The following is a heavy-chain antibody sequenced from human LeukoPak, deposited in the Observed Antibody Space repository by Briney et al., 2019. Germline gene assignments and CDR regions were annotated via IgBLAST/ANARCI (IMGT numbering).Heavy chain of an antibody. V-gene: IGHV4-31*03. D-gene: IGHD3-22*01. Sequence: SETLSLTCTVSGGSISSGGYYWSWIRQHPGKGLEWIGYIYYSGSTYYNPSLKSRVTISVDTSKNQFSLKLSSVTAADTALYYCARALYYYDSSGYYYALSTPYYFDYWGQGTLVTVSS. CDR2: IYYSGST. CDR3: ARALYYYDSSGYYYALSTPYYFDY. J-gene: IGHJ4*02. CDR1: GGSISSGGYY.